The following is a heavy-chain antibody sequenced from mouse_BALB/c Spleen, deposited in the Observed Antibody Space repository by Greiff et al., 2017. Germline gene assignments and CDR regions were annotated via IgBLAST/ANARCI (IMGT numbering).Heavy chain of an antibody. CDR2: IDHANGNT. CDR1: GFNIKDTY. J-gene: IGHJ3*01. Sequence: EVKLVESGAELVKPGASVKLSCTASGFNIKDTYMHWVKQRPEQGLEWIGRIDHANGNTKYDPKFQGKATITADTSSNTAYLQLSSLTSEDTAVYYCARGGTATFAYWGQGTLVTVSA. V-gene: IGHV14-3*02. D-gene: IGHD1-2*01. CDR3: ARGGTATFAY.